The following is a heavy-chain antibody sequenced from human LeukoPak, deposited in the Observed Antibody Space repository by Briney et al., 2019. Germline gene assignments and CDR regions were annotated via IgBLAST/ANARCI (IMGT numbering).Heavy chain of an antibody. D-gene: IGHD6-13*01. J-gene: IGHJ4*02. Sequence: GGSLRLSCEGSAFIFSGHWMNWVRQTPGKGLEWVSAISGSGGSTYYADSVKGRFTISRDNSKNTLYLQMNSLRAEDTAVYYCAKGLTAAPFDYWGQGTLVTVSS. CDR2: ISGSGGST. V-gene: IGHV3-23*01. CDR1: AFIFSGHW. CDR3: AKGLTAAPFDY.